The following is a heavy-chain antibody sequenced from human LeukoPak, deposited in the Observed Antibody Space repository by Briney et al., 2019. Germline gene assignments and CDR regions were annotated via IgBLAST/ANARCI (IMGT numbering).Heavy chain of an antibody. CDR3: ARSRGSSGSYPFDY. Sequence: GGSLRLSCAASGFTFSSYSMNWVRQAPGKGLEGVSYISSSSSTIYYAGSVKGRFTISRDNAKNSLFLQMNSLRAEDTAVYYCARSRGSSGSYPFDYWGQGTLLTVSS. J-gene: IGHJ4*02. V-gene: IGHV3-48*01. D-gene: IGHD1-26*01. CDR1: GFTFSSYS. CDR2: ISSSSSTI.